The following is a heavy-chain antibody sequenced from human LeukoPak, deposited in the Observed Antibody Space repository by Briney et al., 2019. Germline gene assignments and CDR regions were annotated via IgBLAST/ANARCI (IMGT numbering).Heavy chain of an antibody. CDR1: GYTFTGYY. Sequence: VASVKVSCKASGYTFTGYYMHWVRQAPGQGLEWMGRINPNSGGTNYAQKFQGRVTMTRDTSISTAYMELSRLRSDDTAVYYCARANYDSSGYFPDYWGQGTLVTVSS. V-gene: IGHV1-2*06. CDR2: INPNSGGT. J-gene: IGHJ4*02. CDR3: ARANYDSSGYFPDY. D-gene: IGHD3-22*01.